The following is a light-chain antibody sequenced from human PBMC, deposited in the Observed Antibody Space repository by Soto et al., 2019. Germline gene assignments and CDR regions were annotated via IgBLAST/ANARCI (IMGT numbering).Light chain of an antibody. CDR3: QQYNYWPLT. V-gene: IGKV3-15*01. CDR1: QTISSSY. J-gene: IGKJ4*01. CDR2: GAS. Sequence: EIVMTQSPATLSVSPGERATLSCRASQTISSSYLAWYQPKPGQAPRLLLYGASTRATGIPARFSGSGPGTEFTLTITSMQSEDFAVYYCQQYNYWPLTFGGGTRVEIK.